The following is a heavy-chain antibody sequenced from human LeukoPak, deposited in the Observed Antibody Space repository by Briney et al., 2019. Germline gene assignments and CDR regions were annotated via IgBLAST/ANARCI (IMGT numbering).Heavy chain of an antibody. J-gene: IGHJ3*02. D-gene: IGHD2-2*01. Sequence: AETLTLTCAVYGVSFSGYYWSWIRQPPGKGLEWIGRIYTSGSTNYNPSLKSRRTMSVDTSKHQFSLKLSAVTAADTAVYYCARIGYCSSTSCYVLAFDIWGQGTMVSVSS. CDR1: GVSFSGYY. V-gene: IGHV4-59*10. CDR3: ARIGYCSSTSCYVLAFDI. CDR2: IYTSGST.